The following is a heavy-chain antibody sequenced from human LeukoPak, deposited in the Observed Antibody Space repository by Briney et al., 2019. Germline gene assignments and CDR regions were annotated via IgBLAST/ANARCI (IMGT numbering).Heavy chain of an antibody. Sequence: SQTLSLTCTVSGGSISSGGYYWSWIRQLPGKGLECIGFIYYSGSTFYNPSLKSRVTISIDTSKNQFSLKLSSVTAADTAVYYCASLYYFDSSGYYYGKADIWGQGTMATVSS. D-gene: IGHD3-22*01. CDR3: ASLYYFDSSGYYYGKADI. CDR2: IYYSGST. CDR1: GGSISSGGYY. J-gene: IGHJ3*02. V-gene: IGHV4-31*03.